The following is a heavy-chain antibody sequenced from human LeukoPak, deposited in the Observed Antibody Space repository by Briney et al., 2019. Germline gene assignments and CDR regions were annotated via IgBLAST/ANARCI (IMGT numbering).Heavy chain of an antibody. CDR1: GYTFTHYD. V-gene: IGHV1-8*03. CDR2: RNHNSGNT. J-gene: IGHJ6*03. Sequence: GASVKVSCKGSGYTFTHYDINWGRQPTGHGDGGRGWRNHNSGNTGYAQKFQGTVTITRNTSISTAYMELSSLRSEDTAVYYCARQAGWGTGYYYYYYMDVWGKGTTVIVSS. D-gene: IGHD1-1*01. CDR3: ARQAGWGTGYYYYYYMDV.